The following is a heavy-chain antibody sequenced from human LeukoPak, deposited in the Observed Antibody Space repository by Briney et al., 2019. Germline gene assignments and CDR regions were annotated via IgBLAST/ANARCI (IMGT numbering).Heavy chain of an antibody. Sequence: GGSLRLSCAASGFTFSSYAMSWVRQAPGKGLEWVSAISGSGGSTYYADSVKGRFTISRDNSKNTLYLQMNSLRADDTAVYYCAKSPVAGTSGDFDYWGQGTLVTVSS. CDR3: AKSPVAGTSGDFDY. V-gene: IGHV3-23*01. CDR1: GFTFSSYA. CDR2: ISGSGGST. D-gene: IGHD6-19*01. J-gene: IGHJ4*02.